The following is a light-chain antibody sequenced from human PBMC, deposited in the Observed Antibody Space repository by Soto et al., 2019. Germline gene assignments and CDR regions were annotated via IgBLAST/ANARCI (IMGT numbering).Light chain of an antibody. CDR1: SSDVGGFNY. J-gene: IGLJ1*01. Sequence: QSVLTQPASVSGSPGQSITISCTGTSSDVGGFNYVSWYQQHPGKAPKLMIYVVTNRPSGVSYRFSGSKSGTTASLTISGLQAEDEAEYYCNSYTSSSTYVFGTGTKLTVL. V-gene: IGLV2-14*03. CDR2: VVT. CDR3: NSYTSSSTYV.